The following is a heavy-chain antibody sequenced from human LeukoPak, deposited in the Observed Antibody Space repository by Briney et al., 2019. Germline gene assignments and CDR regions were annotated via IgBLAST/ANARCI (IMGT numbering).Heavy chain of an antibody. V-gene: IGHV3-21*01. CDR1: GFTFSTYN. CDR2: ISSSSSYI. J-gene: IGHJ4*02. CDR3: ARDGAGGSYDY. D-gene: IGHD3-16*01. Sequence: GGSLRLSCAASGFTFSTYNMNWVRQAPGKGLEWVSSISSSSSYIYYADSVKGRFTISRDNAKNSLYLQMNSLRAEDTAVYYCARDGAGGSYDYWGQGTPVTVSS.